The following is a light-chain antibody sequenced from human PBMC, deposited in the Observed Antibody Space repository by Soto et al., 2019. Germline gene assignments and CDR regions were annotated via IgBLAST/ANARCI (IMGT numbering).Light chain of an antibody. J-gene: IGKJ5*01. Sequence: EIVLTQSPGTVSLSPGKRATLSCRASQSVSSSYLAWYQQKPGQAPRLLIYDASNRAAGIPARFSGSGSGTDFTLTISSLEPEDFAIYYCQQRQYWPPITFGQGTRLEIK. CDR3: QQRQYWPPIT. CDR1: QSVSSSY. CDR2: DAS. V-gene: IGKV3D-20*02.